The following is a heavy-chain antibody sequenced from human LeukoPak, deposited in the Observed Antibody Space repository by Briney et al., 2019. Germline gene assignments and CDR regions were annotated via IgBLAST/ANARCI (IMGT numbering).Heavy chain of an antibody. CDR2: IYHSGST. J-gene: IGHJ4*02. CDR1: GYSISSGYY. D-gene: IGHD3-22*01. CDR3: ASDSFYDSGGYFYY. Sequence: SETLSLTCTVSGYSISSGYYWGWIRQPPGKGLEWIGSIYHSGSTYYNPSLKSRVTISVDTSKNQFSLKLTSVTAADTAVHYCASDSFYDSGGYFYYWGQGTPVTVSS. V-gene: IGHV4-38-2*02.